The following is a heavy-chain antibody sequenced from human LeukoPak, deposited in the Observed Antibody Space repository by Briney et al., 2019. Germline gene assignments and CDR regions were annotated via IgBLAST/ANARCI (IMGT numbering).Heavy chain of an antibody. CDR1: VYTFTSYG. D-gene: IGHD5-12*01. CDR3: ARALKANDIVATMDYYYYGMDV. V-gene: IGHV1-18*01. CDR2: ISAYNGNT. Sequence: ASVKVSCKASVYTFTSYGISWVRQAPGQRLEWMGWISAYNGNTNYAQELQGRVTMTTDTSTSTAYMELRSLRSDDTAVYYCARALKANDIVATMDYYYYGMDVWGQGTTVTVSS. J-gene: IGHJ6*02.